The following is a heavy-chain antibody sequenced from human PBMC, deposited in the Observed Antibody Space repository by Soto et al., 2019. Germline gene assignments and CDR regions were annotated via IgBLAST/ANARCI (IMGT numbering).Heavy chain of an antibody. CDR3: AKDHSSLHYGIDV. J-gene: IGHJ6*02. CDR2: ISGSGGRT. Sequence: GESLTLSCAASGFTFSSYAMSWVRQAPGQGLEWVSAISGSGGRTYYEDSVKGRLTITRDNSKNTLYLQMNSLRAEDTAVYYCAKDHSSLHYGIDVWGQGTTVTVSS. V-gene: IGHV3-23*01. D-gene: IGHD6-6*01. CDR1: GFTFSSYA.